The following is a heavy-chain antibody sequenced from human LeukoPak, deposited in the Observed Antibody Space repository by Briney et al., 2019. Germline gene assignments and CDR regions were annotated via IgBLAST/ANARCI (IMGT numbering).Heavy chain of an antibody. CDR3: ARDRGEQQLPPDRFDP. D-gene: IGHD6-13*01. J-gene: IGHJ5*02. V-gene: IGHV1-2*02. CDR1: GYTFTGYY. CDR2: INPNSGGT. Sequence: ASVKVSCKASGYTFTGYYMHWVRQAPGQGLEWMGWINPNSGGTNYAQKFQGRVTMTRDTSISTAYMELSRLRSDDTAVYYCARDRGEQQLPPDRFDPWGQGTLVTVSS.